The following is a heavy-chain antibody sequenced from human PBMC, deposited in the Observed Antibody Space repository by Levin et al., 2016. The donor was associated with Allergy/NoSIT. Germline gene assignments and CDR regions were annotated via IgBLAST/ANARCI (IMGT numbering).Heavy chain of an antibody. CDR1: GFTFSSYA. Sequence: GESLKISCAASGFTFSSYAMHWVRQAPGKGLEYVSAISSNGGSTYYANSVKGRFTISRDNSKNTLYLQMGSLRAEDMAVYYCARDLCSSTSCYFIGHYYYGMDVWGQGTTVTVSS. D-gene: IGHD2-2*01. J-gene: IGHJ6*02. V-gene: IGHV3-64*01. CDR2: ISSNGGST. CDR3: ARDLCSSTSCYFIGHYYYGMDV.